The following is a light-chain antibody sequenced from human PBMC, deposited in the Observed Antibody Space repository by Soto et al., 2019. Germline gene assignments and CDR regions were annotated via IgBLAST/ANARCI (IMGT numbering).Light chain of an antibody. CDR3: QQYDTYST. Sequence: DIQMTQSPSTLSASVGDRVTITCRASQSISNRLAWYHQKPGKTPNRLIYDASNLGSGAPSRFSGSGSGTAFTLTISSLQPDDFATYYCQQYDTYSTFGQGTKVEIK. CDR1: QSISNR. J-gene: IGKJ1*01. CDR2: DAS. V-gene: IGKV1-5*01.